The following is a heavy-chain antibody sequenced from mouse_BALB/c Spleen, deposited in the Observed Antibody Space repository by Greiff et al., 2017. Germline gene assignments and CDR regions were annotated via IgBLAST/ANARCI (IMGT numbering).Heavy chain of an antibody. CDR3: ARVYYYGSSYGDY. Sequence: QVTLKESGPGILQPSQTLSLTCSFSGFSLSTSGMGLSWIRQPSGKGLEWLAHIYWDDDKRSNPSLKSRLTISKDTSRNQVFLKITSVDTADTATYYCARVYYYGSSYGDYWGQGTTLTVSS. CDR1: GFSLSTSGMG. D-gene: IGHD1-1*01. V-gene: IGHV8-12*01. CDR2: IYWDDDK. J-gene: IGHJ2*01.